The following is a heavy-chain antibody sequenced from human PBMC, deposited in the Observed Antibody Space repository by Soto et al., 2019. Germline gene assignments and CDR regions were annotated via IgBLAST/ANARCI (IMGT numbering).Heavy chain of an antibody. J-gene: IGHJ5*02. D-gene: IGHD5-12*01. CDR2: VAYDGDKK. CDR3: AKGLGANGGYDLILGS. Sequence: QVQVVESGGGVVQPGKSLRLSCAASGFTFSNYDMHWARQARGKGLEWVAVVAYDGDKKYYADSVKGRFTISRDNSKNMVYLQMNSLTAEDTAVYYCAKGLGANGGYDLILGSWGQGTLVTVSS. V-gene: IGHV3-30*18. CDR1: GFTFSNYD.